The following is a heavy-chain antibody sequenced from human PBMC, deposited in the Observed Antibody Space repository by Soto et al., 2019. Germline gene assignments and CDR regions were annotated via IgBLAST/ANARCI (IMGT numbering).Heavy chain of an antibody. V-gene: IGHV4-39*01. D-gene: IGHD6-25*01. CDR2: IYFTGNT. Sequence: KTSETLSLTCTVSGGSITSSSHFWGWVRQPPGKGLEWNGTIYFTGNTYYTPSLKSRLTMSIDTSKNEFSLRLNSVTAADTAVYYCAGQTFTIAAASYGRSNWFDPWGPGTLVTVSS. CDR3: AGQTFTIAAASYGRSNWFDP. CDR1: GGSITSSSHF. J-gene: IGHJ5*02.